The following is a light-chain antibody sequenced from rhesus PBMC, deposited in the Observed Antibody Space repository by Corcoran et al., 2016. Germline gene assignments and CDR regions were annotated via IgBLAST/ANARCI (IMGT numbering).Light chain of an antibody. Sequence: DIQMTQSPSSLSASVGDTVAITCRASQGISSWLAWYQQKPGKAPNLLIYKASSLQSGVPSRFSGSGSGTDFTLTISSLQSDDFATYYCQQYTSRPFTFGPGTKLDIK. J-gene: IGKJ3*01. CDR3: QQYTSRPFT. CDR1: QGISSW. CDR2: KAS. V-gene: IGKV1-22*01.